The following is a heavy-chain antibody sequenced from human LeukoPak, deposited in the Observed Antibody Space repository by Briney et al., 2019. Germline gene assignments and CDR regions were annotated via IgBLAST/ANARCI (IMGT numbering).Heavy chain of an antibody. Sequence: SETLSLTCAVYGGSFSGYYWSWIRQPPGKGLEWIGEINHSGSTNYNPSLKSRVTISVDTSKNRFSLKLSSVTAADTAVYHCARGKLLWFGELLFRAKYYFDYWGQGTLVTVSS. J-gene: IGHJ4*02. V-gene: IGHV4-34*01. CDR2: INHSGST. CDR1: GGSFSGYY. CDR3: ARGKLLWFGELLFRAKYYFDY. D-gene: IGHD3-10*01.